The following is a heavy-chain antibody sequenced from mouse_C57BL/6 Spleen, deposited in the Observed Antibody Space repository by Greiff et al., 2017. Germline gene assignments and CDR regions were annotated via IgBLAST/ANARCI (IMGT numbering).Heavy chain of an antibody. V-gene: IGHV1-64*01. Sequence: QVQLKQPGAELVKPGASVKLSCKASGYTFTSYWMHWVKQRPGQGLEWIGMIHPNSGSTNYNEKFKSKATLTVDKSSSTAYMQLSSLTSEDSAVYYCARRLTGTSFPFDYWGQGTTLTVSS. CDR1: GYTFTSYW. J-gene: IGHJ2*01. D-gene: IGHD4-1*01. CDR3: ARRLTGTSFPFDY. CDR2: IHPNSGST.